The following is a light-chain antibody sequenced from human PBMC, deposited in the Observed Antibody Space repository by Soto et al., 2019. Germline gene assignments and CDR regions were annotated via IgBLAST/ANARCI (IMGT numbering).Light chain of an antibody. CDR2: DVS. J-gene: IGLJ2*01. Sequence: QSALTQPHSVSGSPGQSVTISCTGTSSDVGGYNYVSWYQQHPGKAPKFLIYDVSKRPSGVPDRFSGSKSGNTASLTISGLQAQDEADYYCCSYVDRNSVVFGGGTKLTVL. CDR1: SSDVGGYNY. V-gene: IGLV2-11*01. CDR3: CSYVDRNSVV.